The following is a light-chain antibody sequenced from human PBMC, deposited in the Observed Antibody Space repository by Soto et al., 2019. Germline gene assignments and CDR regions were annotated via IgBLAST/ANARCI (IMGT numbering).Light chain of an antibody. Sequence: EIVMTQSPATLSVSPGERVTLSCRASQSVSSYLAWYQQKPGQAPRLLIYDASNRATGIPARFSGSGSGTDFTLTISSLEPEDFAVYYCQQRRAFGGGTKVDIK. CDR1: QSVSSY. CDR3: QQRRA. J-gene: IGKJ4*01. V-gene: IGKV3-11*01. CDR2: DAS.